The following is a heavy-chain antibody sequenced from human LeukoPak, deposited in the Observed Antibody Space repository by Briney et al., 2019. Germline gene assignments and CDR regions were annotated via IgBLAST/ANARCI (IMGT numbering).Heavy chain of an antibody. CDR3: ARHWGHYGDYGGFDS. D-gene: IGHD4-17*01. J-gene: IGHJ4*02. V-gene: IGHV5-51*01. CDR2: IYPGDSDT. CDR1: GYSFTNYW. Sequence: GESLKISCKGSGYSFTNYWIGWVRQMPGKGLEWMGIIYPGDSDTRYSPPFQGQVTISADKPISTAYLQWSSLKASDTAMYYCARHWGHYGDYGGFDSWGQGTLVTVSS.